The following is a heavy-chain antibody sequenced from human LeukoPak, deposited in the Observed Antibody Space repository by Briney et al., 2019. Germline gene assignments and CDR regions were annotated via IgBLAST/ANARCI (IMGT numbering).Heavy chain of an antibody. CDR1: GYTFTSYD. D-gene: IGHD6-19*01. J-gene: IGHJ4*02. CDR3: ARELIAVAGRGIDY. V-gene: IGHV1-8*01. CDR2: MNPNSGNT. Sequence: SVKVSCKASGYTFTSYDINWVRQATGQGLEWMGWMNPNSGNTGYAQKFQGRVTMTRNTSISTAYMELSSLRSEDTAVYYRARELIAVAGRGIDYWGQGTLVTVSS.